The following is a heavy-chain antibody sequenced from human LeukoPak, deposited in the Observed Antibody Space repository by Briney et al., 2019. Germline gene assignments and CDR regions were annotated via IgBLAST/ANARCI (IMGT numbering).Heavy chain of an antibody. V-gene: IGHV3-33*08. CDR3: ARDHGDYSGKDY. Sequence: GGSLRLSCAASGFTFNNHYMTWVRQAPGKGLEWVAVTWYDGSNKYYADAVKGRFTISRDNSKNTLYLQMNSLRAEDTAVYFCARDHGDYSGKDYWGQGTLVTVSS. CDR2: TWYDGSNK. D-gene: IGHD4-17*01. CDR1: GFTFNNHY. J-gene: IGHJ4*02.